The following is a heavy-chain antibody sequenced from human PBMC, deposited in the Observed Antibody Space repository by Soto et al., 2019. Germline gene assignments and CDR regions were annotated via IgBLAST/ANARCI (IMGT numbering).Heavy chain of an antibody. CDR1: GGSFNPYY. Sequence: QVQVQQWGAGLLKPSETLSLTCAVYGGSFNPYYWSWVRQPPGKGLEWIAEIQQGGGTYYNPSLKSPIAISLDTSKSQFSLNLNSVNDAETAVYYCAIGQGGTNYWGQGSLVIVSS. J-gene: IGHJ4*02. V-gene: IGHV4-34*02. CDR2: IQQGGGT. D-gene: IGHD3-16*01. CDR3: AIGQGGTNY.